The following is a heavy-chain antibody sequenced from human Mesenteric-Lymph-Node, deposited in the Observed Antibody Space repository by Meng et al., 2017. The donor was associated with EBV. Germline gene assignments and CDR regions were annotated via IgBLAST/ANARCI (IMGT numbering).Heavy chain of an antibody. CDR1: AYSYSGYY. CDR3: SHTDYFDNTGHH. D-gene: IGHD3-22*01. Sequence: QGPLVQSGAGVKKPGASVKVSCKASAYSYSGYYLHWVRQAPGQGLEWMGRINPRSGATSYAEKFQGRLAMTGDTSVSTAYMELASLRSDDTAVYFCSHTDYFDNTGHHWGQGTLVTVSS. CDR2: INPRSGAT. J-gene: IGHJ4*02. V-gene: IGHV1-2*06.